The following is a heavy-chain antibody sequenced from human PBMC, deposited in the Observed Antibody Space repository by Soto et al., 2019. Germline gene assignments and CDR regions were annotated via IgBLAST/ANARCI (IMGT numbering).Heavy chain of an antibody. CDR1: GFSFSVYS. CDR3: TRDLSTDMPGGFDY. CDR2: LSRHSDYI. D-gene: IGHD2-2*01. J-gene: IGHJ4*02. Sequence: EVQLVESGGGLVKPGGSLRLSCAASGFSFSVYSMNWVRQAPGKGLEWVSTLSRHSDYIYYAESVMGRFTISRDNVKNLVFLHMNSLRADDTAVYYCTRDLSTDMPGGFDYWRQGALVTVSS. V-gene: IGHV3-21*01.